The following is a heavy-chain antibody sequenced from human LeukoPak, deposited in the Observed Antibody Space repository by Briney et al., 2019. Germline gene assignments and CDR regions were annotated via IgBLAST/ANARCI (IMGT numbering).Heavy chain of an antibody. CDR2: IIPIFGTA. CDR3: ARDPHPSYGQYLVDY. Sequence: SVKVSCKASGGTFSSYAISWVRQAPGQGLEWMGRIIPIFGTANYAQKFQGRATITTDESTSTAYMELSSLRSEDTAVYYCARDPHPSYGQYLVDYWGQGTLVTVSS. J-gene: IGHJ4*02. V-gene: IGHV1-69*05. D-gene: IGHD5-18*01. CDR1: GGTFSSYA.